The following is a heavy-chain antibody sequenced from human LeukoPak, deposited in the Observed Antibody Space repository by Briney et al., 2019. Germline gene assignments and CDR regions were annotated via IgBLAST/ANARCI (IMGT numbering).Heavy chain of an antibody. CDR3: ARDGRIAVAGFYYYYGMDV. J-gene: IGHJ6*02. CDR2: IYYGGST. CDR1: GGSISTYY. V-gene: IGHV4-59*01. Sequence: SETLSLTCTVSGGSISTYYWSWIRQPPGKGLEWLGYIYYGGSTNYNPSLKSRVTISVDTSKNQFSLKLSSVTAADTAMYYCARDGRIAVAGFYYYYGMDVWGQGTTVTVSS. D-gene: IGHD6-19*01.